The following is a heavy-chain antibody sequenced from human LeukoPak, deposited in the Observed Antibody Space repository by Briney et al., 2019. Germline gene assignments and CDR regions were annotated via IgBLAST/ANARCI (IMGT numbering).Heavy chain of an antibody. J-gene: IGHJ6*03. CDR3: ARARYCSSTSCPSPYYYYYMDV. D-gene: IGHD2-2*01. CDR2: IYPGDSDT. CDR1: GYSFTNYW. V-gene: IGHV5-51*01. Sequence: EESLKISCKGSGYSFTNYWIGWVRQMPGKGLEWMGIIYPGDSDTRYSPSFQGQVTISADKSISTAYLQWSSLKASDTAMYYCARARYCSSTSCPSPYYYYYMDVWGKGTTVTVSS.